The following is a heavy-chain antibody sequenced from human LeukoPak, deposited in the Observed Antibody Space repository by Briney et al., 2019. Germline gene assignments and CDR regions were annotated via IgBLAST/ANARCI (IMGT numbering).Heavy chain of an antibody. Sequence: WQTLALTCAISGDSVSSNSAAWNWIRQSPSRGLEWLGRSYYRSKWYNDYAVSVKSRKTINPDTSKNQFSVQLNSVTPEDTAVYYCARGDDYDSGGYCDAFDIWGQGTMVTVSS. D-gene: IGHD3-22*01. V-gene: IGHV6-1*01. CDR2: SYYRSKWYN. CDR1: GDSVSSNSAA. CDR3: ARGDDYDSGGYCDAFDI. J-gene: IGHJ3*02.